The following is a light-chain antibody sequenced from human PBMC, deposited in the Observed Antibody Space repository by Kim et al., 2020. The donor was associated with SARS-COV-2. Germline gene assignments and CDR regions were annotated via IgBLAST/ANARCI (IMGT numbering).Light chain of an antibody. J-gene: IGKJ1*01. CDR3: QQFKNYPRT. CDR1: QDITTA. V-gene: IGKV1D-13*01. CDR2: DVS. Sequence: ASVGDQITITCRAKQDITTALAWYQQKPGKTPKLLMYDVSTLESAVPSRCSGSGSGTDFTLTIGSLQPEDFATYYCQQFKNYPRTFGQGTKVEIK.